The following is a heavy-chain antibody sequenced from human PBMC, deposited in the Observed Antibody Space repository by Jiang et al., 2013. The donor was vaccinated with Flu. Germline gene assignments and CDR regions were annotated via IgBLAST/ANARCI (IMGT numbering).Heavy chain of an antibody. J-gene: IGHJ4*02. CDR1: GGSISSYY. V-gene: IGHV4-59*01. Sequence: GSGLVKPSETLSLTCTVSGGSISSYYWSWIRQPPGKGLEWIGYIYYSGSTNYNPSLKSRVTISVDTSKNQFSLKLSSVTAADTAVYYCARAPFNGDFPIDYWGQGTLVTVSS. D-gene: IGHD4-17*01. CDR3: ARAPFNGDFPIDY. CDR2: IYYSGST.